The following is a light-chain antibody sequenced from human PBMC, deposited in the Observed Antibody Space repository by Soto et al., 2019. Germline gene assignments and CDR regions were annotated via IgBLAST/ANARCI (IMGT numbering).Light chain of an antibody. CDR1: QSITGY. CDR2: AAA. CDR3: QQSYSTAGT. V-gene: IGKV1-39*01. Sequence: DVQMTQSPSSLSASVGDRITITCRASQSITGYLNWYQRKPGKAPELLIYAAAKLETGVPSRFRGIESGTDFTLTISSLQSEDVATYYCQQSYSTAGTVGQGNRVEIK. J-gene: IGKJ1*01.